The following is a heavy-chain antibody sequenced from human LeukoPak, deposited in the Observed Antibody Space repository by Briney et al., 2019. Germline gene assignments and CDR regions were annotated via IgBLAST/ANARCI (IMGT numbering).Heavy chain of an antibody. Sequence: GGSLRLSCAASGVTFSSYWMSWVRQAPGKGLEWVSAIGPTGDTYYPGSVKGRFTISRENARNSLYLQMNSLRAGDTAVYYCARAVPMARGVNYYDYWGQGTLVTVSS. J-gene: IGHJ4*02. CDR1: GVTFSSYW. CDR3: ARAVPMARGVNYYDY. D-gene: IGHD3-10*01. V-gene: IGHV3-13*01. CDR2: IGPTGDT.